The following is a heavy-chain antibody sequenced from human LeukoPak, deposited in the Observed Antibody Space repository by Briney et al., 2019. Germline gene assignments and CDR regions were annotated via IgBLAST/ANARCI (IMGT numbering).Heavy chain of an antibody. V-gene: IGHV3-13*01. D-gene: IGHD4-17*01. CDR3: ASDISTTAFDY. J-gene: IGHJ4*02. Sequence: GGSLTLSCAASGFTFSSYDKHWVRQATGKGLEWVSAIGTAGDTYYPGSVKGRFTISRENAKISLYLQMNSLGAEDTAVYYCASDISTTAFDYWGQGTLVTVSS. CDR2: IGTAGDT. CDR1: GFTFSSYD.